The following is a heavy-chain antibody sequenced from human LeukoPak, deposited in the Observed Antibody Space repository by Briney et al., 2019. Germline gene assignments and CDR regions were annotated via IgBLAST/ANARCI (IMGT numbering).Heavy chain of an antibody. J-gene: IGHJ4*02. V-gene: IGHV4-59*01. CDR3: ATGYSSTWYYFDY. CDR2: IYHSGST. D-gene: IGHD6-13*01. Sequence: SETLSLTCAVYGGSFSSYYWSWIRQPPGKGLEWIGYIYHSGSTNYNPSLKSRVTISADTSKDQFSLKLASVTAADTAVYYCATGYSSTWYYFDYWGQGTLVTVPS. CDR1: GGSFSSYY.